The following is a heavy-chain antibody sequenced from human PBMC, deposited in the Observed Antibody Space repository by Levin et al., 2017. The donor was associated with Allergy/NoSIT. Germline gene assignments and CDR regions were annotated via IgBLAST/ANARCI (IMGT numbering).Heavy chain of an antibody. CDR1: GFTFSSYA. CDR3: ATNWATGIVGADDY. CDR2: ISGSGGST. J-gene: IGHJ4*02. D-gene: IGHD1-26*01. V-gene: IGHV3-23*01. Sequence: PGGSLRLSCAASGFTFSSYAMSWVRQAPGKGLEWVSAISGSGGSTYYADSVKGRFTISRDNSKNTLYLQMNSLRAEDTAVYYCATNWATGIVGADDYWGQGTLVTVSS.